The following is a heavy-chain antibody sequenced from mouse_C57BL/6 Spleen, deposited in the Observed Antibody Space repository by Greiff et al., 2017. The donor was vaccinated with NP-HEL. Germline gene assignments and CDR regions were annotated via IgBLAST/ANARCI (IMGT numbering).Heavy chain of an antibody. CDR3: ARGEDGYYRTWFAY. CDR1: GYAFSSSW. V-gene: IGHV1-82*01. Sequence: QVQLQQSGPELVKPGASVKIPCKASGYAFSSSWMNWVKQRPGKGLEWIGRIYPGDGDTNYNGKFKGKATLTADKSSSTAYMQLSSLTSEDSAVYFCARGEDGYYRTWFAYWGQGTLVTVSA. J-gene: IGHJ3*01. D-gene: IGHD2-3*01. CDR2: IYPGDGDT.